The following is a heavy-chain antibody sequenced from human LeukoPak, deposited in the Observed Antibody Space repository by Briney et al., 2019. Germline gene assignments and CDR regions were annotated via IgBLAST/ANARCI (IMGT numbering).Heavy chain of an antibody. V-gene: IGHV3-30*02. CDR3: AKVRIVGVNYLDY. Sequence: GGSLRLSCAASGFTFSSYGMHWVRQAPGKGLEWVAFIRYDGSNKYYADSVKGRFTISRDNSKNTLYLQMNILRAEDTAVYYCAKVRIVGVNYLDYWGQGTLVTVSS. J-gene: IGHJ4*02. D-gene: IGHD1-26*01. CDR2: IRYDGSNK. CDR1: GFTFSSYG.